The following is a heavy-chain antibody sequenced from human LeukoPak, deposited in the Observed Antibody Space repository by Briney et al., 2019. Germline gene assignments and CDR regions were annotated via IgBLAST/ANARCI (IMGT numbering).Heavy chain of an antibody. D-gene: IGHD2-2*01. CDR2: ITPIFGTA. CDR1: GGTFSSYA. V-gene: IGHV1-69*13. Sequence: GASVKVSCKASGGTFSSYAISWVRQAPGQGLEWMGGITPIFGTANYAQKFQGRVTITADESTSTAYMELSSLRSEDTAVYYCARVPVVPAAGTYYYYGMDVWGKGTTVTVSS. J-gene: IGHJ6*04. CDR3: ARVPVVPAAGTYYYYGMDV.